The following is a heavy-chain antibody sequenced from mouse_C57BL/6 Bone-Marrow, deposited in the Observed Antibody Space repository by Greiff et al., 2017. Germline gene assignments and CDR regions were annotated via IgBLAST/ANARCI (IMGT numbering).Heavy chain of an antibody. V-gene: IGHV1-62-2*01. D-gene: IGHD2-3*01. J-gene: IGHJ3*01. Sequence: QVQLQQSGAELVKPGASVKLSCKASGYTFTEYTIHWVKQRAGQGLEWIGWFYPGSGSIKYNEKFKDKATLTADKSSSTDKMQRSRLTSEDSAVYFCANHEADGYYPAWFAYWGQGTLVTVSA. CDR1: GYTFTEYT. CDR3: ANHEADGYYPAWFAY. CDR2: FYPGSGSI.